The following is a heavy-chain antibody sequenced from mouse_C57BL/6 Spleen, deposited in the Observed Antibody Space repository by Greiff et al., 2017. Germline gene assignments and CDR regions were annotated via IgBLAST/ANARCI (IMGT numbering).Heavy chain of an antibody. V-gene: IGHV1-81*01. CDR2: LYPRSGNT. D-gene: IGHD2-4*01. J-gene: IGHJ2*01. CDR3: ARREDDYDCYFDD. CDR1: GYTFTSYG. Sequence: QVQLKQSGAELARPGASVKLSCKASGYTFTSYGLSWVKQRTGQGLEWIGELYPRSGNTYYNEKFKGKATLTADKSSSTAYMELRNLTSEDSAVYFCARREDDYDCYFDDWGQGTTLTVSS.